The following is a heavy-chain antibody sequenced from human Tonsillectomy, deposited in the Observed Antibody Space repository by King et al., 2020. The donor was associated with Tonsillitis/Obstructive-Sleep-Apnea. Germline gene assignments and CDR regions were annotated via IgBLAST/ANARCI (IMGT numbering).Heavy chain of an antibody. J-gene: IGHJ4*02. V-gene: IGHV3-15*07. CDR1: GFTFSNAW. D-gene: IGHD3-22*01. CDR3: TSRPYYYDSSGSSVEY. Sequence: VQLVESGGGLVKPGGSLRLSCAASGFTFSNAWMNWVRQAPGKGLEWVGRIKSKTDGRTTNYAAPVKGRFTISRDDSKNTLYLQMNSLKTEDTAVYYCTSRPYYYDSSGSSVEYWGQGTLVSLSS. CDR2: IKSKTDGRTT.